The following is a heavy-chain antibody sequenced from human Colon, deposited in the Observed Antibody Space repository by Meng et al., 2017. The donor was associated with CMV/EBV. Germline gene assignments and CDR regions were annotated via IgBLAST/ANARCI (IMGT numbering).Heavy chain of an antibody. D-gene: IGHD3-3*01. CDR1: GYTVSYNH. V-gene: IGHV3-53*01. CDR3: HGFGDNSY. Sequence: GGSLRPSCAASGYTVSYNHVAWVRQAPGKGLEWVSVIYGDGVTYYTDSLKGRLTISRDSSTNTVYLQMNSLRVDDTAVYYCHGFGDNSYWGQGTLVTVSS. CDR2: IYGDGVT. J-gene: IGHJ4*02.